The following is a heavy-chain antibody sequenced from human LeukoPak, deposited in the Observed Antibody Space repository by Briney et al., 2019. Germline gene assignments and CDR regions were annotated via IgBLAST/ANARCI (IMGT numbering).Heavy chain of an antibody. V-gene: IGHV1-2*06. D-gene: IGHD3-10*01. CDR2: INPNSGGT. CDR1: GYTFTGYY. CDR3: ARASITYYYGSGSYYNVYPDY. J-gene: IGHJ4*02. Sequence: ASVKVSCKASGYTFTGYYMHWVQQAPGQGLEWMGRINPNSGGTNYAQKFQGRVTMTRDTSISTAYMELSRLRSDDTAVYYCARASITYYYGSGSYYNVYPDYWGQGTLVTVSS.